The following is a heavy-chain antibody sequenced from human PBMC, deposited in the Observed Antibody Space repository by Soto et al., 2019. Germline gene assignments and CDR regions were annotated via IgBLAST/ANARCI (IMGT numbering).Heavy chain of an antibody. CDR2: IIHIFGTA. Sequence: SLKVSCNASGGTFSSYAISWVRQAPGQGLEWMGGIIHIFGTANYAQKFQGRVTITADKSTSTAYMELSSLRSEDTAVYYCARMVLGFTYDSTCYYYFDXWGHGTLVTVS. J-gene: IGHJ4*01. CDR1: GGTFSSYA. V-gene: IGHV1-69*06. D-gene: IGHD3-22*01. CDR3: ARMVLGFTYDSTCYYYFDX.